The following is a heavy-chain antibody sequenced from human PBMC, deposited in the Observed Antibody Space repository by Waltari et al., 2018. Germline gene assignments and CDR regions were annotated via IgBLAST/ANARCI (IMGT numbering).Heavy chain of an antibody. CDR3: ARGPDLYDFWSGYYLY. Sequence: QVQLVQSGAAVKKPGASVKVSCKASGYTFTGYYMHWVRQAPGQGLEWMGWINPNMGGTNYGQKVQGRVTMTRDTSISTAYMELSRLRSDDTAVYYCARGPDLYDFWSGYYLYWGQGTLVTVSS. V-gene: IGHV1-2*02. D-gene: IGHD3-3*01. CDR1: GYTFTGYY. J-gene: IGHJ4*02. CDR2: INPNMGGT.